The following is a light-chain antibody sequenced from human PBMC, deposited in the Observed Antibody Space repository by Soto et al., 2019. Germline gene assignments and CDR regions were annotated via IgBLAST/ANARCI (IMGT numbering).Light chain of an antibody. CDR3: QQTYNPPRT. Sequence: DIQMTQSPSSLSASVGDRVTITCRSSATIASYLNWYQQRPGTAPKLLIYAASSLQSGVPSRVGGSGSGTDFTLTITILQPAAFAPCCCQQTYNPPRTFGQG. CDR1: ATIASY. CDR2: AAS. J-gene: IGKJ1*01. V-gene: IGKV1-39*01.